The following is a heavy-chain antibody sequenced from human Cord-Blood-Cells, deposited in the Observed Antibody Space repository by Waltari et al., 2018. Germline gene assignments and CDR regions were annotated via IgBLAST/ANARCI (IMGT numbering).Heavy chain of an antibody. J-gene: IGHJ4*02. CDR2: IYYGGST. V-gene: IGHV4-59*01. CDR1: GGSISRYY. D-gene: IGHD7-27*01. Sequence: QVQLQESGPGLVKPSETLSLTCTVSGGSISRYYWSWIRQPPGKGLEWSGYIYYGGSTNYHPALTSRVTISVDTSKNPFSLKLSSVPAADTAVYYCARNWGSDPYAYWGQGTLVTVSS. CDR3: ARNWGSDPYAY.